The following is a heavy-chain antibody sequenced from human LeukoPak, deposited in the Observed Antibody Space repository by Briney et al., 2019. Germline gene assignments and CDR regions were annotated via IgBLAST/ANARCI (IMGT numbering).Heavy chain of an antibody. Sequence: ASETLSLTCAVSGGSISSGGYSWSWIRQPPGKGLEWIGYIDHSGSTYYNPSLKSRVTISVDRSKNQFSLKLSSVTAADTAVYYCARGRITMVRGVPYDWFDPWGQGTLVTVSS. CDR3: ARGRITMVRGVPYDWFDP. CDR1: GGSISSGGYS. J-gene: IGHJ5*02. D-gene: IGHD3-10*01. CDR2: IDHSGST. V-gene: IGHV4-30-2*01.